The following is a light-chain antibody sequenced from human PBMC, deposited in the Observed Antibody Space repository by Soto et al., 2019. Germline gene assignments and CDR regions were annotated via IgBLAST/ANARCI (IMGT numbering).Light chain of an antibody. CDR2: GAS. Sequence: EIVMTQSPATLSVSPGERATLSCSASQSVSSNLAWYQQKPGQAPRLLIYGASTRATGTPARFSGSGSGTEFTLTISSLQSEDFAVYYCQQYNNWPLTFGGGTKVDIK. J-gene: IGKJ4*01. CDR3: QQYNNWPLT. CDR1: QSVSSN. V-gene: IGKV3-15*01.